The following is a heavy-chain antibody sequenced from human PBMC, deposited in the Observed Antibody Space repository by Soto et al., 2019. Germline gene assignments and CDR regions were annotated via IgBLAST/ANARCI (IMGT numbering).Heavy chain of an antibody. V-gene: IGHV4-34*01. CDR1: GGSFSGYY. J-gene: IGHJ5*02. Sequence: ETLSLTCAVYGGSFSGYYWSWIRQPPGKGLEWIGEINHSGSTNYNPSLKSRVTISVDTSKNQFSLKLSSVTAADTAVYYCARGVEAARPPWFDPWGQGTLVTVSS. CDR2: INHSGST. CDR3: ARGVEAARPPWFDP. D-gene: IGHD6-6*01.